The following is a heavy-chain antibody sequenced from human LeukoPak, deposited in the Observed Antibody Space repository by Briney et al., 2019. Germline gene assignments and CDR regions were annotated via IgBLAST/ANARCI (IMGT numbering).Heavy chain of an antibody. CDR1: GDSVSSNSAA. D-gene: IGHD2-15*01. V-gene: IGHV6-1*01. CDR3: ARDFRYCSGGSCYTLFDY. Sequence: SQTLSLTCAISGDSVSSNSAAWNWIRQSPSRGLEWLGRTYHRSKWYNDYAVSVKSRITINPDTSKNQFSLQLNSVTPEDTAVYYCARDFRYCSGGSCYTLFDYWGQGTLVTVSS. J-gene: IGHJ4*02. CDR2: TYHRSKWYN.